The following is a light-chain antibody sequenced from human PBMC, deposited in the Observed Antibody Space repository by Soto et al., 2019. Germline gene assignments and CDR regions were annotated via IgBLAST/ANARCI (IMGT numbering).Light chain of an antibody. CDR1: QSVSSY. Sequence: EIVLTQSPATLSLSPGERATLSCRASQSVSSYLAWYQQKPGQAPRLLIYDASNRATGIPARFSVSGSGTDFTLTISSLEPEDFAVYYCQQRSNWPFLTFGGGTKVEIK. V-gene: IGKV3-11*01. CDR3: QQRSNWPFLT. CDR2: DAS. J-gene: IGKJ4*01.